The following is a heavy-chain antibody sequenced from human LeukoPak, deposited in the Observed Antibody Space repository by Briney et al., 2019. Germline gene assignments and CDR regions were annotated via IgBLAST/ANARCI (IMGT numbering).Heavy chain of an antibody. V-gene: IGHV3-64*04. CDR1: GFTFSSYG. J-gene: IGHJ4*02. D-gene: IGHD3-10*01. CDR3: AKRRADYYGSGRGLNYFDY. CDR2: ISSNGGST. Sequence: GGSLRLSCSASGFTFSSYGMHWVRQAPGKGLEYVSAISSNGGSTYYADYVKGRFTISRDNSKNTLYLQMNSLRAEDTAVYYCAKRRADYYGSGRGLNYFDYWGQGTLVTVSS.